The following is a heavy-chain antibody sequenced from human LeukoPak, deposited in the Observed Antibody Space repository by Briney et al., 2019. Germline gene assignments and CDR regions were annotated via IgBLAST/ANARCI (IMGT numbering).Heavy chain of an antibody. V-gene: IGHV1-8*01. J-gene: IGHJ6*03. Sequence: GASVKVSCKASVYTFTSYDINWVRQATGQGLEWMGWMNPNSGNTGYAQKFQGRVTMTRNTSISTAYMELSSLRSEDTAVYYCARGRGGSSSWYNYYYYMDVWGKGTTVTVSS. CDR1: VYTFTSYD. CDR3: ARGRGGSSSWYNYYYYMDV. D-gene: IGHD6-13*01. CDR2: MNPNSGNT.